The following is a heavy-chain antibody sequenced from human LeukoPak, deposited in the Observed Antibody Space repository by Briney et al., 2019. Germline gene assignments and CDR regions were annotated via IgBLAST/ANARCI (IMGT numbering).Heavy chain of an antibody. Sequence: SETLSLTCTVSDGSISSSSCYRGWIRQPPGKGLEWIGSIYYSGSTSYNPSLKSRVTISVDTSKNQFSLKLSSVTAADTAVYYCARHESIIVVVAARGFDYWGQGTLVTVSS. V-gene: IGHV4-39*01. J-gene: IGHJ4*02. CDR3: ARHESIIVVVAARGFDY. CDR1: DGSISSSSCY. CDR2: IYYSGST. D-gene: IGHD2-15*01.